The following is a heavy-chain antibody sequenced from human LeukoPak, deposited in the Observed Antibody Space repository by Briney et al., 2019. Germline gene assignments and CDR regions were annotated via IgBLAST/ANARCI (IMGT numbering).Heavy chain of an antibody. CDR3: AREEGGNYFDA. CDR1: GFTFSSYS. J-gene: IGHJ4*02. D-gene: IGHD1-26*01. V-gene: IGHV3-21*01. CDR2: ISSRSSYI. Sequence: GGSLRLSCAASGFTFSSYSMNWVRQAPGKGLEWVSSISSRSSYIYYADSVKGRFTISRDNAKNSLYLQMNSLRAEDTAVYYCAREEGGNYFDAWGQGTLVTVSS.